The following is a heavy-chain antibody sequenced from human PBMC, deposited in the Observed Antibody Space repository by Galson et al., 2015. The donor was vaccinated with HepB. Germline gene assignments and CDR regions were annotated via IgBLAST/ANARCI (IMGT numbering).Heavy chain of an antibody. V-gene: IGHV1-69*06. J-gene: IGHJ4*02. CDR1: GGTFSSYA. Sequence: SVKVSCKASGGTFSSYAISWVRQAPGQGLEWMGGIIPIFGTANYAQKFQGRVTITADKSTSTAYMELRSLRSDDTAVYYCAVAPAGRYSRGFDYWGQGTLVTVSS. CDR2: IIPIFGTA. CDR3: AVAPAGRYSRGFDY. D-gene: IGHD6-13*01.